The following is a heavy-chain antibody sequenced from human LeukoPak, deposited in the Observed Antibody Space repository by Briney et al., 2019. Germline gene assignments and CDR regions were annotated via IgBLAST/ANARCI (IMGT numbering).Heavy chain of an antibody. CDR3: ARGLDTYGYSY. CDR2: IYYSGST. Sequence: SETLSLTCTVSGDSISGGDYYWSWIRQPPGKGLEWIAYIYYSGSTYYNPSLKSRVTISVDTSKNQFSLKLSSVTAADTALYYCARGLDTYGYSYWGQGTLVTVSS. D-gene: IGHD5-18*01. V-gene: IGHV4-30-4*08. CDR1: GDSISGGDYY. J-gene: IGHJ4*02.